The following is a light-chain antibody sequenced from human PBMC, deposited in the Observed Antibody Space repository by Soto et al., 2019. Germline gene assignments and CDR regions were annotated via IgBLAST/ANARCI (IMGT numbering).Light chain of an antibody. V-gene: IGKV2-28*01. Sequence: EIVMTQSPLSLPVTPGEPASISCRSSQSPLHSNGYNYLDWYLQKPGQSPQLLIYLGSNRASGVPDRFSGSGSGPDFTLKISRVEAEDVGVYYCMQALQTPWTFGQGTKVEIK. CDR3: MQALQTPWT. CDR1: QSPLHSNGYNY. CDR2: LGS. J-gene: IGKJ1*01.